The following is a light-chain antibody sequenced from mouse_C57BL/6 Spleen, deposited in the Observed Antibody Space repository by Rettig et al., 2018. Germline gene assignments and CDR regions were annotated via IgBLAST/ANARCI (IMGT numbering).Light chain of an antibody. CDR2: YAS. CDR3: QQSNSWPMYT. CDR1: QSIGTS. J-gene: IGKJ2*01. V-gene: IGKV5-48*01. Sequence: DILLTQSPAILSVSPGERVSFSCRASQSIGTSIHWYQQRTNGSPRLLIKYASESISGIPSRFSGSGSGTDFTLSINSVESEDIADYYCQQSNSWPMYTFGGGTKLEIK.